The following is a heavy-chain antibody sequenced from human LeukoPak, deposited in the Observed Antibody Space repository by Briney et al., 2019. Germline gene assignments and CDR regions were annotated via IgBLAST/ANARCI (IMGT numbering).Heavy chain of an antibody. J-gene: IGHJ4*02. Sequence: ASVKVSCKASGGTFSSYAISWVRQAPGQGLEWMGRIIPIPGIANYAQKFQGRVTITADKSTSTAYMELSSLRSEDTAVYYCARDLDNTYYFDFWGQGTLVTVSS. CDR3: ARDLDNTYYFDF. CDR2: IIPIPGIA. D-gene: IGHD1-1*01. CDR1: GGTFSSYA. V-gene: IGHV1-69*04.